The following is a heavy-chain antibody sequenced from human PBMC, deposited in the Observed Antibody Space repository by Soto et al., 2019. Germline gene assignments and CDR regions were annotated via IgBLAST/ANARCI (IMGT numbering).Heavy chain of an antibody. CDR2: ISVTGDT. Sequence: EGQLLESGGGLVQPGGSLRLSCAASGFTFSSYAMNWVRQVPGKGPEWVSHISVTGDTYYADSVKGRFTSSRDNSKNTLFLQMNSMRAEDTAVYYCAKSLNMATSFDYWGQGTPVTVSS. J-gene: IGHJ4*02. CDR1: GFTFSSYA. V-gene: IGHV3-23*01. CDR3: AKSLNMATSFDY.